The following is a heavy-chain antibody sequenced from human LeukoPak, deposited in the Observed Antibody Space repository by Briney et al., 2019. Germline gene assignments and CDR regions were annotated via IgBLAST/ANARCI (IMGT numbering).Heavy chain of an antibody. CDR2: IYSGGST. D-gene: IGHD2-8*01. Sequence: GGSLRLSCAASGFTVSSNFVSWVRQAPGKGLEWVSIIYSGGSTYYANSVKGRFTISRDNSKNTVYLQMNSLRAEDTGVYYCARVPDNGAQGSHLDYWGQGTLVTVSS. V-gene: IGHV3-66*01. J-gene: IGHJ4*02. CDR1: GFTVSSNF. CDR3: ARVPDNGAQGSHLDY.